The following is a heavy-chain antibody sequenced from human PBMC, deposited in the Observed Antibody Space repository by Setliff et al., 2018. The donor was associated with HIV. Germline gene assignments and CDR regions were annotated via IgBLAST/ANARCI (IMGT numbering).Heavy chain of an antibody. CDR1: GYTLTELS. V-gene: IGHV1-24*01. J-gene: IGHJ5*02. CDR3: AFRSGFHVGLDA. Sequence: ASVKVSCKLSGYTLTELSRHWVRQAPGKGLECMGGFDPEDGETIYAQKFQGRVTMTEDTSTDTAYMELSSLRSEDTAVYYCAFRSGFHVGLDAWGQGTLVTVSS. CDR2: FDPEDGET. D-gene: IGHD3-3*01.